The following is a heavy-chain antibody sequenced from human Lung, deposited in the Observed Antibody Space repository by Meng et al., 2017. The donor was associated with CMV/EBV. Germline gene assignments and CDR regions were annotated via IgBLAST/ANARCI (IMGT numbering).Heavy chain of an antibody. D-gene: IGHD2-15*01. Sequence: GEXXKISXAASGFTFSSYWMHWVRQAPGKGLVWVSRINSDGSSTSYADSVKGRFTISRDNAKNTLYLQMNSLRAEDTAVYYCARGEDIVVENWFDPWGQGTLVTVSS. CDR3: ARGEDIVVENWFDP. CDR1: GFTFSSYW. J-gene: IGHJ5*02. CDR2: INSDGSST. V-gene: IGHV3-74*01.